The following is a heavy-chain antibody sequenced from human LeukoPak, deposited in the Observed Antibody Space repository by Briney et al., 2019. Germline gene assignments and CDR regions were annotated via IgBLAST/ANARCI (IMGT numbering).Heavy chain of an antibody. CDR3: AKDSSHIVVVTAIPGDFDY. CDR2: IRYDGSNK. CDR1: GFTFSSYG. Sequence: GGSLRLSCAASGFTFSSYGMHWVRQAPGKGLEWVAFIRYDGSNKYYADSVKGRFTISRDNSKNTLYLQMNSLRAEDTAVYYCAKDSSHIVVVTAIPGDFDYWGQGTLVTVSS. V-gene: IGHV3-30*02. D-gene: IGHD2-21*02. J-gene: IGHJ4*02.